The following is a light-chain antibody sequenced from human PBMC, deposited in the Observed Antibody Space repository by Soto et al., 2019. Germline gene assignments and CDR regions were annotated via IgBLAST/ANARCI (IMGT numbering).Light chain of an antibody. CDR3: QSYDSSLSGSYVV. CDR1: SSNIGAGYD. V-gene: IGLV1-40*01. J-gene: IGLJ2*01. Sequence: QSVLTQPPSVSGAPGQRVTISCTGSSSNIGAGYDVHWYQQLPGTAPKLLIYGNSNRPSGVPDRFSGSKSGTSASLAITGLQAEDEADYYCQSYDSSLSGSYVVFGGGTKLPVL. CDR2: GNS.